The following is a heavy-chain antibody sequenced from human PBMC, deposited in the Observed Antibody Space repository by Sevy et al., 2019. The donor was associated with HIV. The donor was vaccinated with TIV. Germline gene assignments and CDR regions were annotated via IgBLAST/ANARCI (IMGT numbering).Heavy chain of an antibody. CDR2: IYFSGST. V-gene: IGHV4-39*01. D-gene: IGHD3-10*01. J-gene: IGHJ4*02. Sequence: SETLSLTCTVSGGSIARSSYDWGWIRQSPGKGLEWIGSIYFSGSTSYATSLRSRVTISVDTSKNQVSLKMRSVTATDTAFYYCARHGGLVDRGFDFWGQGALATVSS. CDR3: ARHGGLVDRGFDF. CDR1: GGSIARSSYD.